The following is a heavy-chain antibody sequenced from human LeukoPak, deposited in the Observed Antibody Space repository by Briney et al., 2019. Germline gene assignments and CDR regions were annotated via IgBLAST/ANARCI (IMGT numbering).Heavy chain of an antibody. CDR2: ISYDGSNK. CDR1: GFTFSSYG. D-gene: IGHD4-17*01. CDR3: ARDIYDYGDYWPRDY. Sequence: GGSLRLSCAASGFTFSSYGMHWVRQAPGKGLEWVAVISYDGSNKYYADSVKGRFTISRDNAKNSLYLQMNSLRAEDTAVYYCARDIYDYGDYWPRDYWGQGTLVTVSS. V-gene: IGHV3-30*03. J-gene: IGHJ4*02.